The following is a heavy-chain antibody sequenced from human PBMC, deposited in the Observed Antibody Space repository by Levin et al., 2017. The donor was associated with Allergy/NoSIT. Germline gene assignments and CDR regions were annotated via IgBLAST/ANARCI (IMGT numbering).Heavy chain of an antibody. D-gene: IGHD6-19*01. Sequence: GGSLRLSCAASGSTFSSLHWVRQAPGKGLEWVAVIRYDGTNIGYADSVKGRFTISRDNSKNMLYLQMNSLRAEDTAVYYCVRENSVAGTRAFDIWGQGTMVTVSS. CDR3: VRENSVAGTRAFDI. V-gene: IGHV3-33*01. CDR1: GSTFSS. J-gene: IGHJ3*02. CDR2: IRYDGTNI.